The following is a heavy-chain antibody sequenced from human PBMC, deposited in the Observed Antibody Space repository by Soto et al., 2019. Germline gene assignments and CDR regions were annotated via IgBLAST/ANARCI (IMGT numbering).Heavy chain of an antibody. CDR2: VYSTGGT. V-gene: IGHV4-4*07. Sequence: PSETLSLTCNVSGDSIGRFYWSWIRQSAEKGLEWIGRVYSTGGTAYNHALQGRVTISLDRANNHVSLEMNSVTAADTAVYFCARALSWTGLDIWGRGTRVTVSS. J-gene: IGHJ6*02. CDR1: GDSIGRFY. CDR3: ARALSWTGLDI. D-gene: IGHD3-3*01.